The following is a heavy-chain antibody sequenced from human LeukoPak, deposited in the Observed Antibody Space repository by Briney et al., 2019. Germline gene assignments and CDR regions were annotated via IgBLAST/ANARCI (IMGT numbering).Heavy chain of an antibody. D-gene: IGHD3-22*01. CDR3: ATDTFRVVALGQ. CDR1: GYTLTELS. J-gene: IGHJ4*02. V-gene: IGHV1-24*01. CDR2: FDPEDGET. Sequence: ASVKVSCKVPGYTLTELSMHWVRQAPGKGLEWMGGFDPEDGETIYAQKFQGRVTMTEDTSTDTAYMELSSLRSEDTAVYYCATDTFRVVALGQWGQGTLVTVSS.